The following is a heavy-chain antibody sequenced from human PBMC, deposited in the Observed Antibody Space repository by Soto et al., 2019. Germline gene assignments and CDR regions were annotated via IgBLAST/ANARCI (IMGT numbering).Heavy chain of an antibody. CDR3: AKAHRDYGDLLPYDY. J-gene: IGHJ4*02. V-gene: IGHV3-23*01. CDR1: GFTLSDHY. D-gene: IGHD4-17*01. Sequence: GGSLRLSCAGSGFTLSDHYIDWVRQAPGKGLEWVSAISGSGGSTYYADSVKGRFTISRDNSKNTLYLQMNSLRAEDTAVYYCAKAHRDYGDLLPYDYWGQGTLVTVSS. CDR2: ISGSGGST.